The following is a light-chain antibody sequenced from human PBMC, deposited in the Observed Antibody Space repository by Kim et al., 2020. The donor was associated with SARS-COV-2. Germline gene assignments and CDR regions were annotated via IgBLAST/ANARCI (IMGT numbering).Light chain of an antibody. Sequence: DIQMTQSPSSLSASVGDRVTITCQASQDISNYLNWYQQKPGKAPKLLIYDASNLETGVPSRFSGSGSGTDFTFTISSLQPEDIATYYCQQYDNLPARTTCGQGTKLEI. J-gene: IGKJ2*01. CDR3: QQYDNLPARTT. CDR1: QDISNY. CDR2: DAS. V-gene: IGKV1-33*01.